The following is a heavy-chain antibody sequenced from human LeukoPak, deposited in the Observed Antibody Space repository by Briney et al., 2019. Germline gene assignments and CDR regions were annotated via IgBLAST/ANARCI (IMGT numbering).Heavy chain of an antibody. V-gene: IGHV1-69*05. Sequence: ASVKVSCKASRDTFNNYAIGWVRQAPGQGLEWMGRYIPIFATTKYAQKFQDRVTMTTDESTSTAYMELRSLRSGDTAVYYCARLARPRFLAYYYYYMDVWGKGTTVTVSS. J-gene: IGHJ6*03. CDR2: YIPIFATT. D-gene: IGHD3-3*01. CDR1: RDTFNNYA. CDR3: ARLARPRFLAYYYYYMDV.